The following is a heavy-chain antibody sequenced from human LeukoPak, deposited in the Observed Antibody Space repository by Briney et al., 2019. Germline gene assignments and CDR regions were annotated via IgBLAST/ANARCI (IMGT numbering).Heavy chain of an antibody. CDR3: AREGNYYGSGFPNPFDY. D-gene: IGHD3-10*01. CDR2: IYYSGST. J-gene: IGHJ4*02. V-gene: IGHV4-39*07. Sequence: SETLSLTCTVSGGSISSSSYYWGWIRQPPGKGLEWIGSIYYSGSTYYNPSLKSRVTISVDTSKNQFSLKLSSVTAADTAVYYCAREGNYYGSGFPNPFDYWGQGTLVTVSS. CDR1: GGSISSSSYY.